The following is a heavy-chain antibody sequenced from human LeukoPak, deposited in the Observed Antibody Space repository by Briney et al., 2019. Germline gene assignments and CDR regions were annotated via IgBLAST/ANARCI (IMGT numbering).Heavy chain of an antibody. J-gene: IGHJ4*02. CDR3: ARTTGNYGHYFDY. CDR1: GGSINYYY. Sequence: KTSETLPLTCTVSGGSINYYYWSWIRQPPGKGLEWIGYIYYRGSTNYNPSLNSRVTISVDTSKNQFSLKLTSVTAADTAVYYCARTTGNYGHYFDYWGQGTLVTVSS. V-gene: IGHV4-59*01. D-gene: IGHD1-7*01. CDR2: IYYRGST.